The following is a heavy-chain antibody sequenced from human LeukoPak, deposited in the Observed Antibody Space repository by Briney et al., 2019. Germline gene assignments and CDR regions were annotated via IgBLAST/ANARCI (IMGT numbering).Heavy chain of an antibody. J-gene: IGHJ4*02. CDR1: GFTFSDYY. Sequence: GGSLRLSCAASGFTFSDYYMSWIRQAPGKGLEWVSYISSSSSYTNYADSVKGRFTISRDNAKNSLYLQMNSLRAEDTAVYYCARDTPVSAGYFDYWGRGILVTVSS. CDR3: ARDTPVSAGYFDY. CDR2: ISSSSSYT. D-gene: IGHD2-21*02. V-gene: IGHV3-11*06.